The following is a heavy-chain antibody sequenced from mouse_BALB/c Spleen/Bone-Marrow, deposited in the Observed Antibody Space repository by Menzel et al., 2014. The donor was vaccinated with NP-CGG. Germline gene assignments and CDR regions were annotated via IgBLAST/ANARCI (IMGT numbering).Heavy chain of an antibody. CDR1: GYTFTNYW. Sequence: QVQLQQSGAELVKPGASVMLSCKASGYTFTNYWMHWVKQRPGQGLEWIGEINPSNGRTNYNEKFKSKATLTVDKSSSTAYMQLSSLTSEDSAVYYCARGFDYWGQGTTLTVSS. J-gene: IGHJ2*01. V-gene: IGHV1S81*02. CDR3: ARGFDY. CDR2: INPSNGRT.